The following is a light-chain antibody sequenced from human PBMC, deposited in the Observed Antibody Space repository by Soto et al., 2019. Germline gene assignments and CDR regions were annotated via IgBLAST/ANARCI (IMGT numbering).Light chain of an antibody. J-gene: IGLJ3*02. CDR3: TSYTSTSTWV. V-gene: IGLV2-14*03. CDR2: EVS. CDR1: SSDVGGYNY. Sequence: QSALTQPASVSGSPGQSITISCTGTSSDVGGYNYVSWYQQHPGKAPKLMTYEVSNRPSGVSDRFSGSKSGNTASLTISGLQAEDEADYYCTSYTSTSTWVFGGGTKLTVL.